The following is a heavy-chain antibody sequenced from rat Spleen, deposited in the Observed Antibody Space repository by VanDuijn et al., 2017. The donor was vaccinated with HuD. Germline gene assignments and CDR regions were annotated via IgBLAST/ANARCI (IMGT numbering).Heavy chain of an antibody. CDR2: ITPSGNYT. Sequence: VQLVESGGGVVQPGGSMKVSCVISGFTFSNYGMNWVRQAPTKGLEWVASITPSGNYTYYRDSVKGRFTISRDNAKSTLYLQMDSLRSEDTATYYCATTPGRPFAYWGQGTLVTVSS. V-gene: IGHV5-19*01. CDR3: ATTPGRPFAY. D-gene: IGHD5-1*01. J-gene: IGHJ3*01. CDR1: GFTFSNYG.